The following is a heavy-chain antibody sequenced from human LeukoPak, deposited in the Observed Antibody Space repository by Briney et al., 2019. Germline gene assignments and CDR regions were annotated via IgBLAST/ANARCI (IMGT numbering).Heavy chain of an antibody. D-gene: IGHD6-6*01. CDR2: IYTSGST. J-gene: IGHJ4*02. V-gene: IGHV4-4*07. Sequence: SETLSLTCTVSGGSISSYYWSWIRQPAGKGLEWIGRIYTSGSTNYNPSLKSRVTISVDTSKNQFSLKLSSVTAADTAVYYCARMPIGSSSSAIDYWGQGTLVTVSS. CDR3: ARMPIGSSSSAIDY. CDR1: GGSISSYY.